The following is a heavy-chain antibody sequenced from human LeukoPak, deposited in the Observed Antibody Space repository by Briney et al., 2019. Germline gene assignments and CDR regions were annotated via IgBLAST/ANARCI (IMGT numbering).Heavy chain of an antibody. CDR2: IYYSGST. J-gene: IGHJ4*02. CDR3: ARTYYYDSSDLYYFDY. D-gene: IGHD3-22*01. CDR1: GGSIGSNY. V-gene: IGHV4-59*08. Sequence: SETLSLTCTVSGGSIGSNYWSWIRQPPGKGLEWIGYIYYSGSTNYNPSLKSRVTISVDTSKNQFPLKLSSVTAADTAVYYCARTYYYDSSDLYYFDYWGQGTLVTVSS.